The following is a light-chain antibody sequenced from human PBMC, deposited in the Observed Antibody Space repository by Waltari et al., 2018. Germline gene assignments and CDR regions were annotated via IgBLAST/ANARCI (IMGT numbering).Light chain of an antibody. CDR2: AAS. V-gene: IGKV1-39*01. CDR1: QSISSY. Sequence: DIQMTQSPSSLSASVGDRVTITCRASQSISSYLNWYQQKPGEAPKLLIYAASRLQSGVPSRFSGSGSGTEFTLTISSLQPEDFATYYCQQSYSTPPTFGQGTKVEIK. J-gene: IGKJ1*01. CDR3: QQSYSTPPT.